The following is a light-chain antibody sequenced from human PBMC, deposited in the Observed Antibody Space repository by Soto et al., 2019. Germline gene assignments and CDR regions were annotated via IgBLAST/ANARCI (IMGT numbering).Light chain of an antibody. Sequence: QSALTQPRSVSGSPGQSVTISCAGTSSDVGDYMFVSWYQQRPGKAPKVMIFDVSERPSGVPDRFSGSKSGNTASLTISGLQADDEADYYCCSYAGSYTWVFGGGTKLTVL. CDR1: SSDVGDYMF. CDR2: DVS. J-gene: IGLJ3*02. CDR3: CSYAGSYTWV. V-gene: IGLV2-11*01.